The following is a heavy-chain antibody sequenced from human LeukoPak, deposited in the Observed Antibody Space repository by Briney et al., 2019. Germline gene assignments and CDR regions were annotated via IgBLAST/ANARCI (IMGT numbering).Heavy chain of an antibody. V-gene: IGHV3-23*01. CDR2: ISGSGGST. Sequence: GGSLRLSCAASGFTFSSYAMSWVRQAPGKGLEWVSAISGSGGSTYYADSVKGRFTISRDNSKNTLYLQMNSLRAEDTAVYYCAKAPATQAPDYDFWSGYYTPFDYWGQGTLVTVSS. J-gene: IGHJ4*02. CDR1: GFTFSSYA. CDR3: AKAPATQAPDYDFWSGYYTPFDY. D-gene: IGHD3-3*01.